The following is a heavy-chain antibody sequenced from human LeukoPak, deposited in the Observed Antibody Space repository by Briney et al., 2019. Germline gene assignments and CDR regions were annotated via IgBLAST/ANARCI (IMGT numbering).Heavy chain of an antibody. V-gene: IGHV1-2*02. Sequence: GASVKVSCKGSGFTFTDYYFHWVRQAPGQGLEWMGWINPNSGDTNYAQKFQGRVTMTRDTSINTAYMELSRLRSGDTAVYYCARADTSLVNFYYFGMDVRGQGTTVTVSS. CDR2: INPNSGDT. J-gene: IGHJ6*02. D-gene: IGHD5-18*01. CDR1: GFTFTDYY. CDR3: ARADTSLVNFYYFGMDV.